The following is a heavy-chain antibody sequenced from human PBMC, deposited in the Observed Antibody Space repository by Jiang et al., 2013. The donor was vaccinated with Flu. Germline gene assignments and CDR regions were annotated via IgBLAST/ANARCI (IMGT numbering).Heavy chain of an antibody. Sequence: LLKPSETLSLTCAVYGGSFSGYYWSWIRQPPGKGLEWIGEINHSGSTNYNPSLKSRVTISVDTSKNQFSLKLSSVTAADTAVYYCARRPTPAGYGGNSLWYFDLWGRGTLVTVSS. CDR2: INHSGST. CDR1: GGSFSGYY. V-gene: IGHV4-34*01. D-gene: IGHD4-23*01. J-gene: IGHJ2*01. CDR3: ARRPTPAGYGGNSLWYFDL.